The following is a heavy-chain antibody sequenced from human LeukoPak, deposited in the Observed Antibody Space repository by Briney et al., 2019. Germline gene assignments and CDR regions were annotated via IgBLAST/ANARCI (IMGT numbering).Heavy chain of an antibody. Sequence: PSETLSLTCTVSGGSISSYYWSWIRQPAGKGLEWIGRIYTSGSTNYNPSLKSRVTMSVDTSKNQFSLKLSSVTAADTAVYYCARDLVLWFGDPPQSGPFDPWGQGTLVTVSS. D-gene: IGHD3-10*01. CDR1: GGSISSYY. J-gene: IGHJ5*02. CDR2: IYTSGST. V-gene: IGHV4-4*07. CDR3: ARDLVLWFGDPPQSGPFDP.